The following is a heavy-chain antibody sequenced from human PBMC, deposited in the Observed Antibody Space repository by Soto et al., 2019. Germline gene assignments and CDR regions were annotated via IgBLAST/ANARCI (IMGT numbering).Heavy chain of an antibody. V-gene: IGHV3-48*02. J-gene: IGHJ4*01. CDR1: GLTISGCS. CDR2: ITIRTGNT. CDR3: VRDRDIYRDMVHADL. D-gene: IGHD5-18*01. Sequence: GGSLRLSCEASGLTISGCSMNWVRQAPGKGLEWLAYITIRTGNTVYADSVRGRFTISADNAENSVFLQMNSLRDEDTAVYFCVRDRDIYRDMVHADLWGQGT.